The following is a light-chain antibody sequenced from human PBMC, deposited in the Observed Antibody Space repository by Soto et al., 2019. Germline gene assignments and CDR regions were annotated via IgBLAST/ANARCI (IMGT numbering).Light chain of an antibody. CDR1: SSDVGNYNR. CDR3: SLFTTSSTRVV. J-gene: IGLJ2*01. Sequence: QSALTQPPSVSGSPGQSVTISCTGTSSDVGNYNRVSWYQQPPGTAPKLIIYEVNNRPSGVPDRFSGSKSGNTASPTISGLQAEDEANYFCSLFTTSSTRVVFGGGTKLTVL. CDR2: EVN. V-gene: IGLV2-18*01.